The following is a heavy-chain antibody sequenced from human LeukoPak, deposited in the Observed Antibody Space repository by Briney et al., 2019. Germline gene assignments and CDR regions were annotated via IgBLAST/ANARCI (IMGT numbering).Heavy chain of an antibody. Sequence: AGGSLRLSCAASGFTLSSYSMNWVRQAPGKGLEWVSYISSSGSTIYYADSVKGRFTISRDNAKNSLYLQMNSLRAEDTAVYYCARGRGYCSSTSRYSSSWFDPWGQGTLVTVSS. V-gene: IGHV3-48*04. CDR3: ARGRGYCSSTSRYSSSWFDP. J-gene: IGHJ5*02. CDR1: GFTLSSYS. D-gene: IGHD2-2*01. CDR2: ISSSGSTI.